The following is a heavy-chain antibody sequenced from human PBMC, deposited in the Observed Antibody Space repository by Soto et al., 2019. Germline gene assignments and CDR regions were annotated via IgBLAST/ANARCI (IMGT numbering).Heavy chain of an antibody. J-gene: IGHJ6*03. Sequence: QLQLQESGPGLVKPSETLSLTCTVSGGSISSSTPYWGWIRQPPGKGLEWIGSINYSGSTYYSPSLKSRVTISADTSKNQFSLKLSSVTAADTAVYYCARPVNYYYYYMDVWGKGTMVTVSS. CDR1: GGSISSSTPY. CDR3: ARPVNYYYYYMDV. CDR2: INYSGST. V-gene: IGHV4-39*01.